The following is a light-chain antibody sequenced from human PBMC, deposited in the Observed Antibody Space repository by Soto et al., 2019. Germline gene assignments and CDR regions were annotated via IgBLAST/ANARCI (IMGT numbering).Light chain of an antibody. CDR3: AAWDDSLNVWV. CDR1: SSNIGSNT. CDR2: SNN. Sequence: QSVLTQPPSASGTPGQRVTISCSGSSSNIGSNTVNWYQQLPGTAPKLLIYSNNQRPSGVPDRFSGSKSGTSASLAISGLQSEDEADYYCAAWDDSLNVWVFGGGTKFTVL. J-gene: IGLJ2*01. V-gene: IGLV1-44*01.